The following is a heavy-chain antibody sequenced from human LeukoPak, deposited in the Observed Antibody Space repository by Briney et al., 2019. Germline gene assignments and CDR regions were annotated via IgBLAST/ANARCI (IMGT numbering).Heavy chain of an antibody. Sequence: ASVKVSCKASGYTFTSYYMHWVRQAPGQGLEWMGIINPSGGSTSYAQKFQGRVTMTRDTSTSTVYMELSSLRSEDTAVYYCATYYYDSSGYYYHAFDIWGQGTMVTVSS. J-gene: IGHJ3*02. D-gene: IGHD3-22*01. V-gene: IGHV1-46*01. CDR3: ATYYYDSSGYYYHAFDI. CDR2: INPSGGST. CDR1: GYTFTSYY.